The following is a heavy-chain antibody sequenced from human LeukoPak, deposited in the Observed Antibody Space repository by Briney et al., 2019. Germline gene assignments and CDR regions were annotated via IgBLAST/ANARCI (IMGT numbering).Heavy chain of an antibody. D-gene: IGHD3-3*01. CDR1: GFTFSSYA. Sequence: TGGSLTLSCAASGFTFSSYAMSWVRQPPGKGLEWVSSISCSSSYKYYAALVKRRFTICRDNAKNSLHLQMTILRADDTVVYYCARDHPYYDFWSGYFELYYYYGMDVWGQGTTVTVSS. J-gene: IGHJ6*02. CDR3: ARDHPYYDFWSGYFELYYYYGMDV. V-gene: IGHV3-21*01. CDR2: ISCSSSYK.